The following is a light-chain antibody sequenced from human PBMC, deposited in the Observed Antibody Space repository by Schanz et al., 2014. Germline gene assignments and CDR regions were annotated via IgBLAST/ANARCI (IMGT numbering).Light chain of an antibody. CDR3: SSFTSTNTWV. J-gene: IGLJ3*02. CDR1: SSDVGY. CDR2: DVS. V-gene: IGLV2-14*01. Sequence: QSALTQPASVSGSPGQSITISCTGTSSDVGYVSWYQQHPGKAPKLMIYDVSNRPSGVSNRFSGSKSGNTASLTISGLQAEDESDYYCSSFTSTNTWVFGGGTKLTVL.